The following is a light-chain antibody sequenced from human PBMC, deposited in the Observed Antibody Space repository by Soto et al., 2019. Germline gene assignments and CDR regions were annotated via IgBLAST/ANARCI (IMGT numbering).Light chain of an antibody. CDR1: SSDVGGYEY. Sequence: QSALTQPRSVSGSPGQSVTISCTGTSSDVGGYEYVSWYQQHPGKAPKLMIYEVRNRPSGVSDRFSGSKSGKTASLTIFGLQAEDEADYYCSSYTTSTTQVFGGGTKLTVL. J-gene: IGLJ2*01. CDR3: SSYTTSTTQV. V-gene: IGLV2-14*01. CDR2: EVR.